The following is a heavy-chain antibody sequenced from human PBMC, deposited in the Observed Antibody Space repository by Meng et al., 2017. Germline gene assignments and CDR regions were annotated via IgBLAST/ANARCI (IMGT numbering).Heavy chain of an antibody. CDR2: ISSSSSYI. J-gene: IGHJ6*02. D-gene: IGHD3-10*01. CDR1: GITFSSYS. V-gene: IGHV3-21*01. CDR3: ARDGQVGFGELSRPLYYYYGMDV. Sequence: GGSLRLSCAASGITFSSYSMNWVRQAPGKGLEWVSSISSSSSYIYYTDSVKGRFTISRDNAKNSLYLQMNSLRAEDTAVYYCARDGQVGFGELSRPLYYYYGMDVWGQGTTVTVSS.